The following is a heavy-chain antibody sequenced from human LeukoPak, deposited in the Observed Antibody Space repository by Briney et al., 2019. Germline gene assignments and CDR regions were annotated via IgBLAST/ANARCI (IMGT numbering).Heavy chain of an antibody. Sequence: GGSLRLSCAASGFTFSGYWMSWVRQAPGKGLEWVSAISVSGVYTPYADSVKGRFTISRDNSKNTLYLQMNSLRAEDTALYYCAKPLDCSSASCYGFDSWGQGTLVTVSS. CDR2: ISVSGVYT. V-gene: IGHV3-23*01. J-gene: IGHJ4*02. CDR1: GFTFSGYW. CDR3: AKPLDCSSASCYGFDS. D-gene: IGHD2-2*01.